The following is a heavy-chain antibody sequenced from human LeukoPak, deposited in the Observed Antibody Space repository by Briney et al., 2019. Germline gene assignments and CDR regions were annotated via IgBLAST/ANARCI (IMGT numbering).Heavy chain of an antibody. CDR3: ARGKDYYYYMDV. V-gene: IGHV1-69*04. Sequence: ASVKVSCKASGGTFSSYAISWVRQAPGQGLEWMGRIIPILGIANYAQKFQGRVTITADKSTSTAYMELSSLRSDDTAVYYCARGKDYYYYMDVWGKGTTVTVSS. J-gene: IGHJ6*03. CDR2: IIPILGIA. CDR1: GGTFSSYA.